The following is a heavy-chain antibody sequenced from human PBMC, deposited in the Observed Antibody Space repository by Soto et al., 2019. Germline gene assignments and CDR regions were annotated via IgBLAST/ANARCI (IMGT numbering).Heavy chain of an antibody. V-gene: IGHV3-15*07. CDR1: GFTFSNAW. CDR2: IKSKTDGGTT. J-gene: IGHJ4*02. CDR3: TTDPGPAVVPAAIGPFDY. D-gene: IGHD2-2*02. Sequence: GSLRLSCAASGFTFSNAWMNWVRQAPGKVLEWVGRIKSKTDGGTTDYAAPVKGRFTISRDDSKNTLYLQMNSLKTEDTAVYYCTTDPGPAVVPAAIGPFDYWGKGTLVTVPS.